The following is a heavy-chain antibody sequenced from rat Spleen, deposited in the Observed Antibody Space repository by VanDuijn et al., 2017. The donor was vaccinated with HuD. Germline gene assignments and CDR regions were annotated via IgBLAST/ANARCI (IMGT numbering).Heavy chain of an antibody. CDR3: ARQEDYGGYSRDYFGY. D-gene: IGHD1-11*01. CDR1: GFTFSRFP. V-gene: IGHV5-22*01. J-gene: IGHJ2*01. Sequence: EVQLVESGGGLVQPGRSMKLSCTPSGFTFSRFPMAWVRQAPKKGLEWVASISYEGNTAFYGDSMKGRFTISRDNAKSTLYLQISSLRSEDTATYYCARQEDYGGYSRDYFGYWGQGVVVTVSS. CDR2: ISYEGNTA.